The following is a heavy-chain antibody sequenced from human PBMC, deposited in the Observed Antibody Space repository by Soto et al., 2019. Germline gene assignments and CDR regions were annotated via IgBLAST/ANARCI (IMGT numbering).Heavy chain of an antibody. CDR1: GFTFSNYA. Sequence: EVLLVESGGDLVQPGGSLRLSCAASGFTFSNYAMHWVRQAPGKGLEYVAAINSLGGTTYYAKSVKGRFPISRDNSRNTLYLQVGSLRADDMAVYYCAGWVLLTGLASWGQGTLVTVSS. V-gene: IGHV3-64*01. CDR2: INSLGGTT. CDR3: AGWVLLTGLAS. J-gene: IGHJ5*01. D-gene: IGHD3-16*01.